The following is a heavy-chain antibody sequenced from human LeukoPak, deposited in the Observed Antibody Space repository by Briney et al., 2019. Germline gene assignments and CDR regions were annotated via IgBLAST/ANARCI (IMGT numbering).Heavy chain of an antibody. CDR2: IIPISGTT. V-gene: IGHV1-69*01. Sequence: ASVEVSCKASGGTFNSYGFSWVRQAPGQGLEWMGGIIPISGTTNYAQSFQGRVTATADESTSTAYMELNSLTSEDTAMYYCARTAFHCSRSGCYHNWFDSWGQGTLVTVSS. J-gene: IGHJ5*01. CDR1: GGTFNSYG. CDR3: ARTAFHCSRSGCYHNWFDS. D-gene: IGHD2-2*01.